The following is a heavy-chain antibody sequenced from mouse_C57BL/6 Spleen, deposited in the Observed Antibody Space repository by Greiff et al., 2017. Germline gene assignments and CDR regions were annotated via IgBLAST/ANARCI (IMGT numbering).Heavy chain of an antibody. CDR1: GYAFTNYL. D-gene: IGHD3-3*01. J-gene: IGHJ4*01. CDR3: ARRGDPYYAMDY. Sequence: QVQLQQSGAELVRPGSSVKVSCKASGYAFTNYLIEWVKQRPGQGLEWIGVINPGSGGTNSNEKFKGKATLTADKSSSTAYMQLSSLTSEDSAVYFCARRGDPYYAMDYWGQGTSVTVSS. CDR2: INPGSGGT. V-gene: IGHV1-54*01.